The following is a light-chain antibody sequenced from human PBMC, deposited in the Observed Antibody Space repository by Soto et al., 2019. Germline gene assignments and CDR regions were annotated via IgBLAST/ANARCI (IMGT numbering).Light chain of an antibody. CDR2: GTS. CDR3: QQFGRSPRT. V-gene: IGKV3-20*01. Sequence: EIVLTQSPGTLSLSPGEGATLSCRASQSVSNIYLAWYQQKPGQAPRLLMYGTSNRATGIPDRFIGSGSGTDFTLTISNREPEDFAVYYCQQFGRSPRTFGQGTKGEIK. J-gene: IGKJ1*01. CDR1: QSVSNIY.